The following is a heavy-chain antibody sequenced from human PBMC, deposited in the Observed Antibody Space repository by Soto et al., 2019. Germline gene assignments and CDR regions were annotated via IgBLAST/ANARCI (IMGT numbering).Heavy chain of an antibody. CDR1: GYTFTDHG. CDR3: AREVEGSYSPADF. Sequence: QVQLVQSGPEVKKPGASVTVSCKTSGYTFTDHGIDWVRQAPGQGLEWVGWVSSYNGNTNYAYNLKDRVIMTTDASTSTAYMELRGLRSADTAVYDCAREVEGSYSPADFWGQGTPVTVSS. J-gene: IGHJ4*02. CDR2: VSSYNGNT. V-gene: IGHV1-18*01. D-gene: IGHD3-10*01.